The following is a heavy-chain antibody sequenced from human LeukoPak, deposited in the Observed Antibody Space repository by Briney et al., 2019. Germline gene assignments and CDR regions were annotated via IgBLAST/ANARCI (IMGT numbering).Heavy chain of an antibody. CDR1: GGSISSYY. Sequence: SETLSLTCTVSGGSISSYYWSWIRQPAGKGLEWIGRIYTSGSTNYNPPLKSRVTMSVDTSKNQFSLKLSSVTAADTAMYYCARDHCSGGSCYFPLDCWGQGTLVTVSS. V-gene: IGHV4-4*07. J-gene: IGHJ4*02. CDR3: ARDHCSGGSCYFPLDC. D-gene: IGHD2-15*01. CDR2: IYTSGST.